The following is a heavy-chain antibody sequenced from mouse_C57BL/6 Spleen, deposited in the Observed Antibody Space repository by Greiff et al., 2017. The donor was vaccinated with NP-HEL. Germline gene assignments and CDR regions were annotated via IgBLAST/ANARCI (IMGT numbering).Heavy chain of an antibody. V-gene: IGHV1-15*01. CDR3: TRPGSRHWYFDV. CDR1: GYTFTDYE. CDR2: IDPETGGT. J-gene: IGHJ1*03. D-gene: IGHD1-1*01. Sequence: VQLKESGAELVRPGASVTLSCKASGYTFTDYEMHWVKQTPVHGLEWIGAIDPETGGTAYNQKFKGKAILTADKSSSTAYMELRSLTSEDSAVYYCTRPGSRHWYFDVWGTGTTVTVSS.